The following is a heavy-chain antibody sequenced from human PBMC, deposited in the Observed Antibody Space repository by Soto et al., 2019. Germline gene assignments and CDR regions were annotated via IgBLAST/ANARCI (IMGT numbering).Heavy chain of an antibody. Sequence: EVQLVDSGGGLVQPGRSLRLSCAASGFTFDDYAIHWVRQAPGKGLEWVSGITWNSANIDYADSVKGPFTISRDNAKSSLYLQMSSLIPADTAIYFCARVLPLVQLGYYFHSWGQGTLVTVSS. V-gene: IGHV3-9*01. CDR3: ARVLPLVQLGYYFHS. J-gene: IGHJ4*02. CDR1: GFTFDDYA. D-gene: IGHD1-26*01. CDR2: ITWNSANI.